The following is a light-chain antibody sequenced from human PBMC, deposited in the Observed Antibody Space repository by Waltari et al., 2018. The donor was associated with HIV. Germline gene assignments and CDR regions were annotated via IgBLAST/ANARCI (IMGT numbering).Light chain of an antibody. J-gene: IGKJ4*01. CDR2: DAS. V-gene: IGKV1-33*01. CDR3: QHYDNLPLT. CDR1: QDISNY. Sequence: DIQMTQSPSSLSASVGDRVSSTCQASQDISNYLNWHQQKPGKAPKLLIYDASDLETGVPSRFSGSGSGTDFTLTISNLQPEDIATYYCQHYDNLPLTFGGGTKVEIK.